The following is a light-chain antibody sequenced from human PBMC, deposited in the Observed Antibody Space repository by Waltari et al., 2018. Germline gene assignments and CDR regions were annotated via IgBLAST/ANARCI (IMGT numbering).Light chain of an antibody. V-gene: IGLV2-23*01. CDR2: EAT. CDR3: CSYADSNTWV. J-gene: IGLJ3*02. Sequence: QSALTQPASVSGSPGQSITISCTGTSSDFGNYNLVSWYHRHPGKPPKLIIYEATKRPSDISNRFSASKSGNTASLTISGLQAEDEADYFCCSYADSNTWVFGGGTRLTVL. CDR1: SSDFGNYNL.